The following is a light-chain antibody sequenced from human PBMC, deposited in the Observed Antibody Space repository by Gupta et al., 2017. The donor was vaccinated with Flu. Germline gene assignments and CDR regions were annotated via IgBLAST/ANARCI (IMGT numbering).Light chain of an antibody. CDR2: SNN. V-gene: IGLV1-44*01. Sequence: SVLTPPPAASGAPGQRVTNSCSGSSANIGSNTVSWYQQLPRTAPKLLIYSNNPRPSGVPDRLSGSKYGTSASLAISGLQAEDEDDYYCAAWDDSLNGHWVFGGGTKLTVL. CDR1: SANIGSNT. J-gene: IGLJ3*02. CDR3: AAWDDSLNGHWV.